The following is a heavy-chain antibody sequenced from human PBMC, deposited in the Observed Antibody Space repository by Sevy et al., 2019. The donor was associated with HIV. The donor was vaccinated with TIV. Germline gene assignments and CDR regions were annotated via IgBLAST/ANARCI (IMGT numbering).Heavy chain of an antibody. V-gene: IGHV7-4-1*02. CDR1: GYRFTSYA. D-gene: IGHD5-12*01. Sequence: ASVKVSCKASGYRFTSYAMNWVRQAPGQGLEWMGWLNANTGKPTYAQGFTGRFVFSLETSVNTAYLQISSLKAEDTAVYYCAKGRPGSGYAGAAAGDWGQGTRVTVSS. CDR2: LNANTGKP. J-gene: IGHJ4*02. CDR3: AKGRPGSGYAGAAAGD.